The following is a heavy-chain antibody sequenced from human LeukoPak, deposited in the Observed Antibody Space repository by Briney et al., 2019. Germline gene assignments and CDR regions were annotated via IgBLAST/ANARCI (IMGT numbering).Heavy chain of an antibody. CDR3: ARDISSGSYDAFDI. V-gene: IGHV3-66*01. D-gene: IGHD3-22*01. CDR2: FYSGGST. Sequence: GGSLRLSCAASGFTLSSNYMSWVRQPPGKGLEWVSMFYSGGSTYYADLVKGRFTISRDNFKNPLYLEMNSLRAEDTAVYYCARDISSGSYDAFDIWGQGTMVTVSS. J-gene: IGHJ3*02. CDR1: GFTLSSNY.